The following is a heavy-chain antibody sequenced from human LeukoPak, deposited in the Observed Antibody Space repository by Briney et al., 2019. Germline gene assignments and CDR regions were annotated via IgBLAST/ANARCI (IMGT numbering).Heavy chain of an antibody. CDR2: IIPIFGTA. J-gene: IGHJ5*02. CDR1: GGTFSSYA. V-gene: IGHV1-69*13. Sequence: ASVKVSCKASGGTFSSYAISWVRQAPGQGLEWMGGIIPIFGTANYAQKFQGRVTITADESTSTAYMELSSLRSEDTAVYYCARGGFGYSNYWFDPWGQGTLVTVSS. D-gene: IGHD4-11*01. CDR3: ARGGFGYSNYWFDP.